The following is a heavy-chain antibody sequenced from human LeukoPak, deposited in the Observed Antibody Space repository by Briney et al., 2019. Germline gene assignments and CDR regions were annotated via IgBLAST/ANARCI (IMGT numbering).Heavy chain of an antibody. CDR2: MHPGGTT. CDR3: AKTGSLFGRFLDH. D-gene: IGHD3-10*02. Sequence: SETLSLTCTVSGDSMTNYYWNWIRQPPGKGLEWVGNMHPGGTTKFHPSLEGRVTMSIDTSNKQFSLRLRSVTAADTATNYCAKTGSLFGRFLDHWGPGALVIVSS. J-gene: IGHJ4*02. CDR1: GDSMTNYY. V-gene: IGHV4-59*01.